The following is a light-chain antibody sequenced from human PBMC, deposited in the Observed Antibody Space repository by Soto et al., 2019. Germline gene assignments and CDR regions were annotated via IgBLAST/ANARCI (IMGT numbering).Light chain of an antibody. CDR3: QQLHSYPRT. CDR2: AAS. J-gene: IGKJ2*01. CDR1: QGISTY. Sequence: DIQLTQSPSFLSASVGDRVTITCRASQGISTYLAWYQQKAGKAPKLLIYAASTLQSGVPSRFSGSGSGTEFSLTXXSLXPEXXPTFYCQQLHSYPRTFGQGTKLEIK. V-gene: IGKV1-9*01.